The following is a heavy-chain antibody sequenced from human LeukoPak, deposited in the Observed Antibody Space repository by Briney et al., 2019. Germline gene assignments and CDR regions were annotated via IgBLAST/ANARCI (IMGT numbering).Heavy chain of an antibody. CDR1: GFTFSSYG. J-gene: IGHJ4*02. CDR3: AREVAHGDYFDY. Sequence: PGGSLRLSCAASGFTFSSYGMPWVRQAPGKGLEWVAVIWYDGSNKYYADSVKGRFTISRDNSKNTLYLQMNSLRAEDTAVYYCAREVAHGDYFDYWGQGTLVTVSS. V-gene: IGHV3-33*01. CDR2: IWYDGSNK. D-gene: IGHD5-12*01.